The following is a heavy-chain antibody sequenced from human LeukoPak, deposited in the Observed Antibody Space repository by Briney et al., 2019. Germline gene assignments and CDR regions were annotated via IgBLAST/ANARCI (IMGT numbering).Heavy chain of an antibody. CDR2: ISSSSSYI. CDR1: GFTFSSYS. J-gene: IGHJ6*03. Sequence: PGGSLRLSCAASGFTFSSYSMNWVRQAPGKGLEWVSSISSSSSYIYYADSVKGRFTISRDNAKNSLYLQMNSLRAEDTAVYYCARPPYYYDSSGYYRLYYYYMDVWGKGTTVTVSS. V-gene: IGHV3-21*01. CDR3: ARPPYYYDSSGYYRLYYYYMDV. D-gene: IGHD3-22*01.